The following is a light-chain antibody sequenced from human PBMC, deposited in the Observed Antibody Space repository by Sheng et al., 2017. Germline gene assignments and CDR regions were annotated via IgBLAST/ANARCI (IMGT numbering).Light chain of an antibody. CDR1: QSISNN. Sequence: EIVMTQSPATLSVSPGERATLSCRASQSISNNLAWYQQNPGQAPRLLIYDASTRDTGIPARFSGSGSGTEFTLTISSLQSEDFAVYYCQQYNNWPPWTFGQGTKVDIK. CDR2: DAS. V-gene: IGKV3-15*01. CDR3: QQYNNWPPWT. J-gene: IGKJ1*01.